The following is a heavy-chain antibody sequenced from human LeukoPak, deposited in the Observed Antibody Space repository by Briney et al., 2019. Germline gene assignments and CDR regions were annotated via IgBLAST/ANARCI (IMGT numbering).Heavy chain of an antibody. J-gene: IGHJ4*02. V-gene: IGHV3-23*01. Sequence: GGSLRLSCAASGFTFSSYAMSWVRQAPGKGLEWVSDISGSGGSTYYADYVKGRFTISRDNSKNTLYLQMNSLRAEDTAVYYCAKFDAALADMYYYDSSGYYDYFDYWGQGTLVTVSS. D-gene: IGHD3-22*01. CDR3: AKFDAALADMYYYDSSGYYDYFDY. CDR1: GFTFSSYA. CDR2: ISGSGGST.